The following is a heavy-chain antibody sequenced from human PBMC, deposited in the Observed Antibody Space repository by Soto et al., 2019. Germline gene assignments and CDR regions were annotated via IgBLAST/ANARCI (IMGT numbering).Heavy chain of an antibody. Sequence: GGSLRLSCAASGFTFSSYAMHWVRQAPGKGLEWVAVISYDGSNKYYADSVKGRFTISRDNSKNTLYLQMNSLRAEDTAVYYCARSDNYYDSSGKHDAFDIWGQGTMVTVSS. CDR2: ISYDGSNK. CDR1: GFTFSSYA. D-gene: IGHD3-22*01. J-gene: IGHJ3*02. V-gene: IGHV3-30-3*01. CDR3: ARSDNYYDSSGKHDAFDI.